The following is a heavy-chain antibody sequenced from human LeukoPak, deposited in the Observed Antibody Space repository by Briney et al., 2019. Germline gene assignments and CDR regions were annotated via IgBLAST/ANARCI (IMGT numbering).Heavy chain of an antibody. D-gene: IGHD5-18*01. CDR1: GGSFSGYY. CDR3: ATTYSYTSGGYDY. CDR2: INYSGTT. J-gene: IGHJ4*02. Sequence: SETLSLTCAVYGGSFSGYYWSWIRQPPGKGLEWIGSINYSGTTYYNPSLKSRVTISVDTSKNQFSLKVSSVTAADTAVYYCATTYSYTSGGYDYWGQGTLVTVSS. V-gene: IGHV4-34*01.